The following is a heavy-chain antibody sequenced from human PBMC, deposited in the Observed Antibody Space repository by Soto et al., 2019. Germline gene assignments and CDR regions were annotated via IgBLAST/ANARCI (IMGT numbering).Heavy chain of an antibody. J-gene: IGHJ6*03. CDR2: ISSSSSYI. CDR1: GFTFSSYS. D-gene: IGHD3-10*01. V-gene: IGHV3-21*01. Sequence: EVQLVESGGGLVKPGGSLRLSCAASGFTFSSYSMNWVRQAPGKGLEWVSSISSSSSYIYYADSVKGRFTISRDNAKNSLYLQMNRLRAEDTAVYYCARGGSYYQVYYYYYYYMDVWGKGTTVTVSS. CDR3: ARGGSYYQVYYYYYYYMDV.